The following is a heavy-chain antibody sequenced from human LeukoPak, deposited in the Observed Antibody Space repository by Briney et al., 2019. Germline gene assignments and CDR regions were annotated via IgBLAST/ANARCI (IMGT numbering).Heavy chain of an antibody. CDR3: ARDKFPLVGASGDDAFDI. Sequence: GASVKVSCKASGYPFNNYDINWVRQATGQGLEWMGWMNPHSGKTGYAQNFQGRVTMTRDTSISTAYMELSSLRSEDTAVYYCARDKFPLVGASGDDAFDIWGQGTMVSVSS. J-gene: IGHJ3*02. CDR2: MNPHSGKT. V-gene: IGHV1-8*01. D-gene: IGHD1-26*01. CDR1: GYPFNNYD.